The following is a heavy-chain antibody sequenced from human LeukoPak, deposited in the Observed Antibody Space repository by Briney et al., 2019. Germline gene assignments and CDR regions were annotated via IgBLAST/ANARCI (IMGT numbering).Heavy chain of an antibody. CDR3: GREGIAAVNYYYYYMDV. V-gene: IGHV4-39*07. CDR1: GGSISSSSYY. J-gene: IGHJ6*03. CDR2: IYYSGST. Sequence: SETLSLTCTVSGGSISSSSYYWGWIRQPPGKGLEWIGSIYYSGSTYYNPSLKSRVTISVDTSKNQFSLKLSSVTAADPAVYYCGREGIAAVNYYYYYMDVWGKGTTVTVSS. D-gene: IGHD6-13*01.